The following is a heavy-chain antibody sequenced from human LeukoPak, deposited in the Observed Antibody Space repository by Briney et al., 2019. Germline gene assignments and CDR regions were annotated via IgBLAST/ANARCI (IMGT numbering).Heavy chain of an antibody. V-gene: IGHV4-61*01. CDR2: IYYSGST. D-gene: IGHD1-26*01. CDR1: GGSVSSNSYY. J-gene: IGHJ4*02. CDR3: AREPSGLKLDY. Sequence: SETLSLTCTVSGGSVSSNSYYWTWIRQPPGKGLEWIGYIYYSGSTNYNPSLKSRVTISVDTSKNQFSLKLNSVTAADTAVYYCAREPSGLKLDYWGQGTLVTVSS.